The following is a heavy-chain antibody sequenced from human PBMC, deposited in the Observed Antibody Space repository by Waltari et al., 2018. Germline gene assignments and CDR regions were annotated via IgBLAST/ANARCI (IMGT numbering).Heavy chain of an antibody. CDR3: ATAFMVSTAYTDC. D-gene: IGHD2-21*01. J-gene: IGHJ4*02. CDR2: FDPEDDET. Sequence: HWGLQAPGKGLEWMGGFDPEDDETIYAQNFQGRVTMTEDTSTDTAYMELSSLRSEDTAVYYCATAFMVSTAYTDCWGQGTLVTVSS. V-gene: IGHV1-24*01.